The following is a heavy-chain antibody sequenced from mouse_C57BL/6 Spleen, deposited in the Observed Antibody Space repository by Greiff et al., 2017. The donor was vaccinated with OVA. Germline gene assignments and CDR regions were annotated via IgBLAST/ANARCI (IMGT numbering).Heavy chain of an antibody. V-gene: IGHV1-64*01. CDR2: IHPTSGST. D-gene: IGHD2-4*01. Sequence: QVQLQQPGAELVKPGASVKLSCKASGFTFTSYWMHWVKQRPGQGLEWIGMIHPTSGSTNYNEKFKSKATLTVDKSSSTAYMQLSSLTSEDSAVYYCARYDYAVYYFDYWGQGTTLTVSS. CDR3: ARYDYAVYYFDY. J-gene: IGHJ2*01. CDR1: GFTFTSYW.